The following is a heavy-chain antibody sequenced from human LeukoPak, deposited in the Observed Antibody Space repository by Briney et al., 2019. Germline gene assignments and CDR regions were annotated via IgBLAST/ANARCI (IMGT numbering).Heavy chain of an antibody. V-gene: IGHV1-18*01. CDR2: ISAYNGNT. D-gene: IGHD3-10*01. J-gene: IGHJ5*02. Sequence: ASVKVSCKASGYTFTSYGISWVRQASGQGLEWMGWISAYNGNTNYAQKLQGRVTMTTDTSTSTAYMELRSLRSDDTAVYYCARASMVRGDYWFDPWGQGTLVTVSS. CDR3: ARASMVRGDYWFDP. CDR1: GYTFTSYG.